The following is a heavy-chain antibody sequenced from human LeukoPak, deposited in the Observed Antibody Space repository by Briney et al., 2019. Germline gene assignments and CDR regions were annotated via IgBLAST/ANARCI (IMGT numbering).Heavy chain of an antibody. V-gene: IGHV4-39*07. J-gene: IGHJ4*02. CDR1: GGSIYTGDYY. CDR2: LFYSGNM. CDR3: ARENIVPTRDFDC. Sequence: SETLSLTCTVSGGSIYTGDYYWAWLRQPPGKGLEWIGSLFYSGNMYYSPSLKSRVTISVDTSKNHFSLNLNSVTAADTAVYYCARENIVPTRDFDCWGQGTLVTVSS. D-gene: IGHD5-12*01.